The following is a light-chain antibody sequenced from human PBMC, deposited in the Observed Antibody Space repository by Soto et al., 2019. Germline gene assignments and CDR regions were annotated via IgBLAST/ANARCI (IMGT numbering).Light chain of an antibody. CDR3: CSYAGSSTFVV. CDR2: EGS. V-gene: IGLV2-23*03. CDR1: SSDVGSYNL. J-gene: IGLJ2*01. Sequence: QSVLTQPASVSGSPGQSITISCTGTSSDVGSYNLVSWYQQHPGKAPKLMIYEGSTRPSGVSNRFSGSKSGNTASLTISGLQAEDDADYYCCSYAGSSTFVVFGGGTKLTVL.